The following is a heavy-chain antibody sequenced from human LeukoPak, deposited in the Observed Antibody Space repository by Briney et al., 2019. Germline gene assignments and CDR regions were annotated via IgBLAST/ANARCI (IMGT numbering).Heavy chain of an antibody. CDR3: ARVMIVENAFDI. V-gene: IGHV4-39*06. CDR2: IYYSGST. D-gene: IGHD3-22*01. J-gene: IGHJ3*02. Sequence: PSETLSLTCTVSGGSISSSSYYWGWIRQPPGKGLEWIGSIYYSGSTYYNPSLKSRVTISVDTSKNQFPLKLSSVTAADTAVYYCARVMIVENAFDIWGQGTMVTVSS. CDR1: GGSISSSSYY.